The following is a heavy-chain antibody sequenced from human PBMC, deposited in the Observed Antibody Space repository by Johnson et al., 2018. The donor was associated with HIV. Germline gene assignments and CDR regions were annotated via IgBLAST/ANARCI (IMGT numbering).Heavy chain of an antibody. V-gene: IGHV3-23*04. CDR3: ARGRSLRSVAGDDAFDI. CDR1: GFTFSSYA. J-gene: IGHJ3*02. D-gene: IGHD6-19*01. CDR2: ISGSGGSG. Sequence: VQLVESGGGLVQPGGSLRLSCAASGFTFSSYAMSWVRQAPGKGLAWVSAISGSGGSGYYADFAKGRFTVSRDNSKNTLFLQMNSLSAEDTAVYYCARGRSLRSVAGDDAFDIWGQGTMVTVSS.